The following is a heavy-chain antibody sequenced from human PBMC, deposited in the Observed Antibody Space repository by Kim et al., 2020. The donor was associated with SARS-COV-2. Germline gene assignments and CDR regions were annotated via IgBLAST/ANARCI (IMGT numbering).Heavy chain of an antibody. J-gene: IGHJ6*02. Sequence: GGSLRLSCAGSGFTFDDYAMHWVRQVPGKGLEWVSVISRNSGFVYYAKSVKGRFSISRDNAKKSLSLQMNSLRPEDTGLYYCVKDIAPTRETSYYYYGMDVWGQGTTVTVSS. CDR2: ISRNSGFV. CDR3: VKDIAPTRETSYYYYGMDV. CDR1: GFTFDDYA. V-gene: IGHV3-9*01. D-gene: IGHD1-26*01.